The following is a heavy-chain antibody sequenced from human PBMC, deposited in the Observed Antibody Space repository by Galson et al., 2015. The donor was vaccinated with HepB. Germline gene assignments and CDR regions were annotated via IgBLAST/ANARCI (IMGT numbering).Heavy chain of an antibody. CDR1: GFTFSSFA. CDR3: AKASGTPRGRFDS. CDR2: VNGGATNT. J-gene: IGHJ5*01. V-gene: IGHV3-23*01. Sequence: SLRLSCAASGFTFSSFAMNWVRQAPGKGLEWVSVVNGGATNTNYADSVKGRFTISRDNSKDTVFLQMDGLRADDTAVNYCAKASGTPRGRFDSWGQGTLVTVSS.